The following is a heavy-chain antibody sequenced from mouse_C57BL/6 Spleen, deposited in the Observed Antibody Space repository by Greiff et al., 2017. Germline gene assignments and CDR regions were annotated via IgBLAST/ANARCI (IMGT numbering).Heavy chain of an antibody. D-gene: IGHD3-3*01. CDR3: AGWGLEAMDY. CDR1: GYSITSCYY. J-gene: IGHJ4*01. Sequence: EVKLQESGPGLVQPSQSLSLTCSVTGYSITSCYYWNWIRQFPGNKLEWMGYISYDGSNNYNPTLKNRISITRDTSKNQFFLKLNSVTTEDTATYYCAGWGLEAMDYWGQGTSVTVSS. CDR2: ISYDGSN. V-gene: IGHV3-6*01.